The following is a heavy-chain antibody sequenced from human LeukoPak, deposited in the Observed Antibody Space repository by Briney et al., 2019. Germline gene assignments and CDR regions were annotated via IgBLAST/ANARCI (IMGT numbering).Heavy chain of an antibody. J-gene: IGHJ6*04. V-gene: IGHV3-33*01. Sequence: AGGSLRLSCAASGFTFSSYGMHWVRQAPGKGLEGVADIWYDGSNKYYADSVKGRFTISRDNSKNTLYLQMNSLRAEDTAVYYCAIHDYGDYGGRSHYGMDVWGKGTTVTVSS. CDR2: IWYDGSNK. CDR1: GFTFSSYG. D-gene: IGHD4-17*01. CDR3: AIHDYGDYGGRSHYGMDV.